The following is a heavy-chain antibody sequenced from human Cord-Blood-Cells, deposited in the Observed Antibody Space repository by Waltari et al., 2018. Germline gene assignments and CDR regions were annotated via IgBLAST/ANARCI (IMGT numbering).Heavy chain of an antibody. D-gene: IGHD2-2*01. CDR3: ARLRSLIVPAATVYFDL. J-gene: IGHJ2*01. CDR1: GGSISSYY. CDR2: IYTSGST. Sequence: QVQLQESGPGLVKPSETLSLTCTVSGGSISSYYWSWIRQPAGKGLEWIGRIYTSGSTNYNPSLKGRVTMSVDTSKNQFSLKLSSVTAADTAVYYCARLRSLIVPAATVYFDLWGRGTLVTVSS. V-gene: IGHV4-4*07.